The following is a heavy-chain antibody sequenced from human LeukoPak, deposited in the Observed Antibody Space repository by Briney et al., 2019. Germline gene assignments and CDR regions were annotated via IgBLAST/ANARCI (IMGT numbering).Heavy chain of an antibody. Sequence: ASVKVSCKASGYTFTNNYLHWVRQAPGQGLEWMGMIYPRDGSTSYAQNFQGRVTVARDTSTTTVHMELRGLRSEDTAVYYCARDQEGFDYWGQGTLVTVSS. CDR1: GYTFTNNY. CDR2: IYPRDGST. V-gene: IGHV1-46*01. CDR3: ARDQEGFDY. J-gene: IGHJ4*02.